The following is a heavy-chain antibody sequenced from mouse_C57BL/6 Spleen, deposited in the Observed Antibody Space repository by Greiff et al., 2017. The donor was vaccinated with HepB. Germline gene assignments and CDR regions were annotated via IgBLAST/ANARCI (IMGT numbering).Heavy chain of an antibody. D-gene: IGHD1-1*01. CDR1: GYAFSSSW. J-gene: IGHJ2*01. Sequence: VQRVESGPELVKPGASVKISCKASGYAFSSSWMNWVKQRPGKGLEWIGRIYPGDGDTNYNGKFKGKATLTADKSSSTAYMQLSSLTSEDSAVYFCARGGIYYYGSSSFDYWGQGTTLTVSS. CDR3: ARGGIYYYGSSSFDY. V-gene: IGHV1-82*01. CDR2: IYPGDGDT.